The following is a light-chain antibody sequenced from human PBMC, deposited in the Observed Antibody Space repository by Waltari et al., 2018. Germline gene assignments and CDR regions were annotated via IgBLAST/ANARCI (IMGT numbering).Light chain of an antibody. Sequence: QSVLTQPPSASGTPGQRVTISCSGSSSNIGSNTVTWYQQLPGPAPKLLIYDNNQRPSGVPDRFSGSKSGTSASLAISGLQSEDEADYSCAAWDDSLNGPVFGGGTKLTVL. CDR3: AAWDDSLNGPV. CDR1: SSNIGSNT. V-gene: IGLV1-44*01. CDR2: DNN. J-gene: IGLJ3*02.